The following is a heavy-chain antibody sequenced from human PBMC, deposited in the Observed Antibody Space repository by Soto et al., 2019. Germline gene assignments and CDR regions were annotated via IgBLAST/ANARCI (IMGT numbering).Heavy chain of an antibody. D-gene: IGHD3-16*01. V-gene: IGHV3-74*01. CDR3: ARGFGVSGVAFDI. Sequence: LRLSCAASGFTFSSYWMHWVRQATGKGLVWVSRINSDGSSTSYADSVKGRFTISRDNAKNTLYLQMNSLRAEDTAVYYCARGFGVSGVAFDICGQRTMVLGSS. CDR2: INSDGSST. J-gene: IGHJ3*02. CDR1: GFTFSSYW.